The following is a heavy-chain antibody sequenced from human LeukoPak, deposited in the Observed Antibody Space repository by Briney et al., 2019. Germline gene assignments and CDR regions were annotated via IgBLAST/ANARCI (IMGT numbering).Heavy chain of an antibody. Sequence: GGSLRLSCAASGFTFSSYGMHWVRQAPGKGLEWVAVIWYDGSNKYYADSVKGRFTISRDNSKNTLYLQMNSLRAEDTAVYYRARVRNDYDILTGYYSTYGMDVWGQGTTVTVSS. D-gene: IGHD3-9*01. J-gene: IGHJ6*02. CDR1: GFTFSSYG. CDR2: IWYDGSNK. CDR3: ARVRNDYDILTGYYSTYGMDV. V-gene: IGHV3-33*01.